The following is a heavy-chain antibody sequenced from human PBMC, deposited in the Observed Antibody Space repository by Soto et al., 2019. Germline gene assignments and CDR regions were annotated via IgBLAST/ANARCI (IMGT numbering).Heavy chain of an antibody. CDR2: IYSGGST. J-gene: IGHJ5*02. Sequence: GGSLRLSCAASGFTVSSNYMSWVRQAPGKGLEWVSVIYSGGSTYYADSVKGRFTISRHNSKNTLYLQMNSLRAEDTAVYYCALLHDFWSGYYLSWGQGTLVTVSS. CDR1: GFTVSSNY. D-gene: IGHD3-3*01. CDR3: ALLHDFWSGYYLS. V-gene: IGHV3-53*04.